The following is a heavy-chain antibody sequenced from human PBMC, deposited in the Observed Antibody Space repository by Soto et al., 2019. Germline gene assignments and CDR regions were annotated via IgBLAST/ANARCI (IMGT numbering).Heavy chain of an antibody. CDR1: GFTFSSYG. J-gene: IGHJ6*02. CDR2: IGYDGSNK. D-gene: IGHD6-13*01. CDR3: ARGAPGEQQLVPYYYYYGMDV. Sequence: QVQLVESGGGVVQPGRSLRLSCAASGFTFSSYGMHWVRQAPGKGLEWVAVIGYDGSNKYYADSVKGRFTISRDNSKNTLYLQMNSLRAEDTAVYYCARGAPGEQQLVPYYYYYGMDVWGQGTTVTVSS. V-gene: IGHV3-33*01.